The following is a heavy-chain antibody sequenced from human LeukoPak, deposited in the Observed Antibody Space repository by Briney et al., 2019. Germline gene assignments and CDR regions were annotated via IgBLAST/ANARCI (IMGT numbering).Heavy chain of an antibody. CDR1: GGSFSGYY. D-gene: IGHD2-15*01. CDR3: ARRPDRYCSGGSCHGAFDY. Sequence: SETLSLTCAVYGGSFSGYYWSWIRQPPGKGLEWIGEINHSGSTNYNQSLKSRVTISVDTSKNQFSLKLSSVTAADTAVYYCARRPDRYCSGGSCHGAFDYWGQGTLVTVSS. CDR2: INHSGST. J-gene: IGHJ4*02. V-gene: IGHV4-34*01.